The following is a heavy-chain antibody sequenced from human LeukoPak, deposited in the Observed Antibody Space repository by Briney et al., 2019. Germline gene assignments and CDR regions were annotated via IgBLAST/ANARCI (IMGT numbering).Heavy chain of an antibody. V-gene: IGHV4-30-2*01. Sequence: PSETLSLTCTVSGGSISSGGYYWSWIRQPPGKGLEWIGYIYHSGSTYYNPSLKSRVTISVDRSKNQFSLKLSSVTAADTAVYYCARVRNYYVYADYWGQGTLVTVSS. D-gene: IGHD3-10*02. CDR2: IYHSGST. CDR1: GGSISSGGYY. J-gene: IGHJ4*02. CDR3: ARVRNYYVYADY.